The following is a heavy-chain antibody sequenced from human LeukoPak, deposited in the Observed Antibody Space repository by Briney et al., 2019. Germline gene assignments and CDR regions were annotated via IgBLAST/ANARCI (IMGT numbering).Heavy chain of an antibody. CDR3: VTFRGYSYGFDY. CDR2: INPNSGGT. CDR1: GYTFTGYY. V-gene: IGHV1-2*02. J-gene: IGHJ4*02. Sequence: ASVKVSCKASGYTFTGYYMHWVRQAPGQGLEWMGWINPNSGGTNYAQKFQGRVTMTRDTSISTAYMELSRLRSDDTAVYYCVTFRGYSYGFDYWGQGTLVTVSS. D-gene: IGHD5-18*01.